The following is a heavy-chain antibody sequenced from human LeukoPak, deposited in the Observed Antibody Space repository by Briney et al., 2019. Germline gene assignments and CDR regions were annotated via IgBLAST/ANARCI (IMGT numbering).Heavy chain of an antibody. J-gene: IGHJ4*02. V-gene: IGHV3-30*03. CDR3: VRDHQLRDPGC. CDR1: GFTFSSYG. D-gene: IGHD5-24*01. CDR2: ISYDGSNK. Sequence: GRSPRLSCAASGFTFSSYGMHWVRQAPGKGLEWVAVISYDGSNKYYADSVKGRFTISRDNSKNTLYLQMNSLRVEDTAVYYCVRDHQLRDPGCWGQGTLVTVSS.